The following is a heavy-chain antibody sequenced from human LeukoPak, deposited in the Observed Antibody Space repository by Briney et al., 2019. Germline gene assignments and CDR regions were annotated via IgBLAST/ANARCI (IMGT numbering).Heavy chain of an antibody. CDR3: ARHLGGGSLIFDY. V-gene: IGHV4-61*05. Sequence: SETLSLTCTVSGDSINNNNYYWGWIRQPPGKGLEWIGYIYYSGSTNYNPSLKSRVTISVDTSKNQFSLKLSSVTAADTAVYYCARHLGGGSLIFDYWGQGTLVTVSS. J-gene: IGHJ4*02. CDR2: IYYSGST. D-gene: IGHD2-15*01. CDR1: GDSINNNNYY.